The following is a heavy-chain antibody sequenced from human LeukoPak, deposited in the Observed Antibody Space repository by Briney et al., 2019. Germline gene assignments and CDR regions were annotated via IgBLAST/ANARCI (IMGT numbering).Heavy chain of an antibody. CDR2: IYYSGST. V-gene: IGHV4-31*03. J-gene: IGHJ3*02. Sequence: PSETLSLTCTVSGGSISSGGYYWRWIRQHPGKGLEWIGYIYYSGSTYYNPSLKSRVTISVDTSKNQFSLKLSSVTAADTAVYYCARARSYCSSTSCYEIDAFDIWGQGTMVTVSS. CDR3: ARARSYCSSTSCYEIDAFDI. D-gene: IGHD2-2*01. CDR1: GGSISSGGYY.